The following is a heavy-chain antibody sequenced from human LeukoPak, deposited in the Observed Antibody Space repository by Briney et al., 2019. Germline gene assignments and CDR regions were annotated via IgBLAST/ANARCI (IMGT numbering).Heavy chain of an antibody. J-gene: IGHJ6*02. D-gene: IGHD5-24*01. CDR1: GFTFSSYW. CDR2: IKQDGSEK. Sequence: QSGGSLRLSCAASGFTFSSYWMSWVRQAPGKGLEWVANIKQDGSEKYYVDSVKGRFTISRDNAKNSLFLQMNSLRAEDTAVYYCARGDGPYYYYYYGMDVWGQGTTVTVSS. CDR3: ARGDGPYYYYYYGMDV. V-gene: IGHV3-7*01.